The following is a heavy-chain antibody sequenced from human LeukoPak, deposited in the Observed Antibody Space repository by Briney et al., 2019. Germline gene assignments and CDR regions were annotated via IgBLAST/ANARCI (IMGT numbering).Heavy chain of an antibody. D-gene: IGHD6-6*01. J-gene: IGHJ4*02. CDR2: IRQDGSEK. CDR3: ARVVAARLYYFDY. V-gene: IGHV3-7*01. Sequence: GGSLRLSCAASGFTFTNYWMSWVRQAPGEGLEWVANIRQDGSEKYYVDSVKGRFTISRDNAKNSLYLQMNSLRAADTAVYYCARVVAARLYYFDYWGQGTLVTVSS. CDR1: GFTFTNYW.